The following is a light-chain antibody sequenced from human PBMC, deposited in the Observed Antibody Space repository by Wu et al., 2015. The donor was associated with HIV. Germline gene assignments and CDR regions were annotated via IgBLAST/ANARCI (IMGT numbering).Light chain of an antibody. Sequence: EIVLTQSPGTLSLSPGKRATLSCRTSQSVSSNYLAWYQQKPGQAPRLLIYGASNRATGIPDRFSGSGSGTDFTLTISRLEPADFAVYYCQQYGSSPWGFGPGTKVDIK. V-gene: IGKV3-20*01. CDR1: QSVSSNY. CDR3: QQYGSSPWG. J-gene: IGKJ3*01. CDR2: GAS.